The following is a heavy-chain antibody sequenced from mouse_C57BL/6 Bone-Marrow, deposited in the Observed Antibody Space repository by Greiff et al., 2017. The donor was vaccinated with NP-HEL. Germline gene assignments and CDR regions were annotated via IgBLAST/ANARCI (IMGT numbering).Heavy chain of an antibody. V-gene: IGHV2-6-1*01. Sequence: QVQLQESGPGLVAPSQSLSITCTVSGFSLTSYGVHWVRHPPGKGLEWLVVIWSDGSTTYNSAIKSRLSIRKDNSKSQVFLKMNSLQTDDTAMYYCARHSKLGRWAMDYWGQGTSVTVSS. CDR3: ARHSKLGRWAMDY. CDR2: IWSDGST. J-gene: IGHJ4*01. D-gene: IGHD4-1*01. CDR1: GFSLTSYG.